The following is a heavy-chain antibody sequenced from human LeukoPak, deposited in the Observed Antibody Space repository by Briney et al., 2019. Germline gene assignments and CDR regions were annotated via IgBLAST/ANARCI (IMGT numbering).Heavy chain of an antibody. J-gene: IGHJ4*02. CDR1: GYTFTSCF. V-gene: IGHV1-46*01. CDR2: NNPSGGST. Sequence: ASVKVSCKASGYTFTSCFMHWVRQAPGQGLDWMGINNPSGGSTSYAQKFQGRVTMTRDTSTSTVYMELSSLRSEDTAVYYCARDSADYGDYDYWGQGTLVTVSS. CDR3: ARDSADYGDYDY. D-gene: IGHD4-17*01.